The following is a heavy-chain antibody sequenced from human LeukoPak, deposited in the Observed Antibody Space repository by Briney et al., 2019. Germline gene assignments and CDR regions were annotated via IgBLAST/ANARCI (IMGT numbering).Heavy chain of an antibody. V-gene: IGHV4-4*07. CDR3: ATGDGYNSFDY. CDR2: IYTSGST. Sequence: SETLSLTCTISGGSFSSYYWSWIRQPAGKGLEWIGRIYTSGSTNYNSSLKSRVTVSVDMSKDQVSLKLSSVTAADTAVYYCATGDGYNSFDYWGQGTLVTVSS. J-gene: IGHJ4*02. D-gene: IGHD5-24*01. CDR1: GGSFSSYY.